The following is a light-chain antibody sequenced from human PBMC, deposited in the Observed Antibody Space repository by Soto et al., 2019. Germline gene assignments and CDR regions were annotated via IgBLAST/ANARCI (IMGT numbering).Light chain of an antibody. Sequence: EIVLTQSPATLSVSPGERATLSCRASQRVSSNLAWYQQKPGQAPRLLIYGAYTRATGITARFSGSGSGTEFTLTISSLQSEDFEVYYCQQYNNWPITVGQGTRLEIK. CDR3: QQYNNWPIT. CDR2: GAY. CDR1: QRVSSN. V-gene: IGKV3-15*01. J-gene: IGKJ5*01.